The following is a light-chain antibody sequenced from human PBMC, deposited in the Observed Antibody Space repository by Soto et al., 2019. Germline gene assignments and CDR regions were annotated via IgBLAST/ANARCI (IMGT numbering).Light chain of an antibody. CDR2: DAS. V-gene: IGKV1-5*01. CDR3: QQYKRMYT. J-gene: IGKJ2*01. Sequence: DIQMTQSPSTLSASVGARVTITCRASESISGWLAWYQQKPGKAPKLLIYDASSLESGVPSRFSGSESGTEYTLNISSLQPDDIGTYYCQQYKRMYTFGQGTKLEIK. CDR1: ESISGW.